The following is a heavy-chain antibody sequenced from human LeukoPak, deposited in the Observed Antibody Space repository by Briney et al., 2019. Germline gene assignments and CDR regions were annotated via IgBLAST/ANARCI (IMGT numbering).Heavy chain of an antibody. Sequence: GGSLRLSCAASGFSFSSYGMYWVRQAPGNGLEWVAFIRYDGSNKYYADSVKGRFTISRDNSKNTLYLQMNSLRVEDTAMYYCARRLLGYCSGGSCYSGYFQHWGQGTLVTVSS. J-gene: IGHJ1*01. CDR2: IRYDGSNK. V-gene: IGHV3-30*02. CDR3: ARRLLGYCSGGSCYSGYFQH. CDR1: GFSFSSYG. D-gene: IGHD2-15*01.